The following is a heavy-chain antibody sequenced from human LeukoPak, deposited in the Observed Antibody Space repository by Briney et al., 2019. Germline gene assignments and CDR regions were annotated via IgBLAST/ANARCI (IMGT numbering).Heavy chain of an antibody. CDR1: GFTVSSNY. V-gene: IGHV3-66*01. Sequence: GGSLRLSCAASGFTVSSNYMSWVRQAPGKGLEWVSVIYSGGSTYYADSVKGRFTISRDNSKNTLYLQMNSLRAEDTAVYYCARDASDYYDSSGPIDYWGQGTLVTVSS. J-gene: IGHJ4*02. CDR2: IYSGGST. CDR3: ARDASDYYDSSGPIDY. D-gene: IGHD3-22*01.